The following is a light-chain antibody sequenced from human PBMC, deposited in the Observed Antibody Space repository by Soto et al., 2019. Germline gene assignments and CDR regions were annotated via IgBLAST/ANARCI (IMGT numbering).Light chain of an antibody. Sequence: QAVVTQPPSASGTPGQRVTISCSGSSSNIGSNYVYWYQQIPGTAPKLLIYRNNQRPSGVPDRFSGSKSGTSASLAISGLRSEDEADYYCAAWDDSLSGGVFGGGTKLTVL. CDR2: RNN. J-gene: IGLJ2*01. V-gene: IGLV1-47*01. CDR1: SSNIGSNY. CDR3: AAWDDSLSGGV.